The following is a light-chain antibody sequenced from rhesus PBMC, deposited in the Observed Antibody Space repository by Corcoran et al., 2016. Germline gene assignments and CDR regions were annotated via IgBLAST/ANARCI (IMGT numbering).Light chain of an antibody. CDR1: QGISSY. V-gene: IGKV1-38*01. J-gene: IGKJ3*01. CDR3: QQRNSYPFT. Sequence: DIQLTQSPSSLSASVGDRVTITCRASQGISSYLAWYQQKSGKAPKLLIDDASNLQSGVPSRFSGSGSRTEFPLTFSSLQPEDFATYYCQQRNSYPFTFGPGTKLDIK. CDR2: DAS.